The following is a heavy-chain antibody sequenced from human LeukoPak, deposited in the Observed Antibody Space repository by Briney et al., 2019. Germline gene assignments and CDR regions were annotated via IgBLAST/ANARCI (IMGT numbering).Heavy chain of an antibody. Sequence: QSGGSFRLSCAASGFSFRDYAMHWVRQPPGKGLEWVSGISGSGGSTFYPDSVKGRSTISRDNSRNTVYLEVNSLRAEDTAVYYCAKDWEIPIRGWFDGWGQGTLITVSS. CDR1: GFSFRDYA. CDR2: ISGSGGST. V-gene: IGHV3-23*01. CDR3: AKDWEIPIRGWFDG. J-gene: IGHJ5*02. D-gene: IGHD1-26*01.